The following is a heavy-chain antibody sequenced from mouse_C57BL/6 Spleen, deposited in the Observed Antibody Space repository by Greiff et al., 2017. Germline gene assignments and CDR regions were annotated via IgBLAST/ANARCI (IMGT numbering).Heavy chain of an antibody. D-gene: IGHD1-1*01. V-gene: IGHV1-54*01. J-gene: IGHJ4*01. CDR3: ARSGYYGSSLYAMDY. CDR1: GFAFTNYL. Sequence: VQLMESGADLVRPGTSVKVSCKASGFAFTNYLIEWVKQRPGQGLEWIGVINPGSGGTNYNENVKGQGTLTADKSSSTAYMQLSSLTSEDSAVYVSARSGYYGSSLYAMDYWGQGTSVTVSS. CDR2: INPGSGGT.